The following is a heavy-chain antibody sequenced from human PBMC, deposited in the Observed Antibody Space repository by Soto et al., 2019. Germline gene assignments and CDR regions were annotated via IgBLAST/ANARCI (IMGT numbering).Heavy chain of an antibody. D-gene: IGHD2-15*01. Sequence: QVQLQESGPGLVKPSETLSLTCTVSGGSISSYYWSWIRQPPGKGLEWIGYIYYSGSTNYNPSLESRVTISVDTSKSQFSLQLSSVSAADPAVYYCARLVVVPHCSGGSCYSYYYGMDDWGQGTTVTVSS. J-gene: IGHJ6*02. CDR2: IYYSGST. CDR1: GGSISSYY. V-gene: IGHV4-59*01. CDR3: ARLVVVPHCSGGSCYSYYYGMDD.